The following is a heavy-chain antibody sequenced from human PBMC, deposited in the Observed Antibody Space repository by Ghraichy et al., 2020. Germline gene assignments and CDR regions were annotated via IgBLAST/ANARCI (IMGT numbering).Heavy chain of an antibody. CDR3: AREIQSYGLDV. V-gene: IGHV3-53*01. CDR1: GFTVTSNY. CDR2: IYADGHT. Sequence: GGSLRLSCAASGFTVTSNYMSWVRQAPGKGLEWVSVIYADGHTVYADSAKGRFTISRDNSKNTVYFQMKSLRVEDTAVYYCAREIQSYGLDVWGQGTTVTVSS. D-gene: IGHD5-18*01. J-gene: IGHJ6*02.